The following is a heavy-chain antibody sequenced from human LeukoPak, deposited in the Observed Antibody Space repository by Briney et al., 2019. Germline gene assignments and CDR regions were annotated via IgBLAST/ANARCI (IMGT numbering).Heavy chain of an antibody. CDR3: ARGVLPAAMRGVGDAFDI. J-gene: IGHJ3*02. CDR1: GYTFTGYY. CDR2: INPNSGGT. V-gene: IGHV1-2*04. D-gene: IGHD2-2*01. Sequence: ASVKVSCKASGYTFTGYYIHWVRQAPGQGLEWMGWINPNSGGTNYAQKFQGWVTMTRDTSISTAYMELSRLRSDDTAVYYCARGVLPAAMRGVGDAFDIWGQGTMVTVSS.